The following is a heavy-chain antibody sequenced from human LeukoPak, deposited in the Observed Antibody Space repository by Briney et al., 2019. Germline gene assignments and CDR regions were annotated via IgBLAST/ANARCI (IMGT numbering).Heavy chain of an antibody. Sequence: PSETLSLTCTVSGDSISSYYWSRIRQPPGKGLEWIGCSYYSGSTNYNPSLKSRVTISVDTSKNQFSLKLSSVTAADTAVYYCARDVVGGGNFDYWGQGTLVTVSS. CDR2: SYYSGST. CDR3: ARDVVGGGNFDY. CDR1: GDSISSYY. V-gene: IGHV4-59*01. J-gene: IGHJ4*02. D-gene: IGHD1-26*01.